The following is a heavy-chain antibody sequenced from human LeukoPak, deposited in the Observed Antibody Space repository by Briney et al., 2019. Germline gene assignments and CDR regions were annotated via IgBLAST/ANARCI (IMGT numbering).Heavy chain of an antibody. Sequence: PGGSLRLSCAASGFTFSGYWMSWLRQAPGKGLEWVANIKQDGGEKYYLDPVRGRFTISRDNAKNSLYLQMDSLRAEDTAVYYCARDLSGPSLYWGQGTLVTVSS. CDR3: ARDLSGPSLY. D-gene: IGHD2-15*01. V-gene: IGHV3-7*01. J-gene: IGHJ4*02. CDR2: IKQDGGEK. CDR1: GFTFSGYW.